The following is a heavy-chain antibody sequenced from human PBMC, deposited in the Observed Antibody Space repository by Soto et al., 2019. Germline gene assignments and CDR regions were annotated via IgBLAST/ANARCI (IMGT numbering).Heavy chain of an antibody. Sequence: ASVKVSCKASGYTFTSYDINWVRQATGQGLEWMGWMNPNSGNTGYAQKFQGRVTMTRNTSISTAYMELSSLRSEDTAVYYCARGGSVVPAESYYYYYMDVWGKGTTVTVSS. V-gene: IGHV1-8*01. D-gene: IGHD2-2*01. J-gene: IGHJ6*03. CDR1: GYTFTSYD. CDR2: MNPNSGNT. CDR3: ARGGSVVPAESYYYYYMDV.